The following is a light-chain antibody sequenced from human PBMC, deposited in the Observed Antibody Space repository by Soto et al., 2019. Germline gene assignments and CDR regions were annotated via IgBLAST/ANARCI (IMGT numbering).Light chain of an antibody. V-gene: IGKV1-9*01. CDR3: QQLNSYPLT. Sequence: IQLTQSPSSLSASVGDRVTLTCRASQGISSYLAWYQQKPGKAPKLLIYAASTLQSGVPSRFSGSGSGTDFTLTISSLQPEDFATYYCQQLNSYPLTFGPGTKVDIK. CDR1: QGISSY. J-gene: IGKJ3*01. CDR2: AAS.